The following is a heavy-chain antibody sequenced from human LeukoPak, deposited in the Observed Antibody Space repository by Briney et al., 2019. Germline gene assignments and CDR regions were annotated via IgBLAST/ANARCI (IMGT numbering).Heavy chain of an antibody. D-gene: IGHD6-13*01. V-gene: IGHV1-18*01. J-gene: IGHJ4*02. CDR2: ISAYNGDT. Sequence: ASVKVSCKASGYTFTSYGISWVRQAPGQGLEWMGWISAYNGDTNYAQKLQGRVTITTDTSTSTAYMELRSLRSDDTAVYYCARLYSSSWYEASDYWGQGTLVTVSS. CDR3: ARLYSSSWYEASDY. CDR1: GYTFTSYG.